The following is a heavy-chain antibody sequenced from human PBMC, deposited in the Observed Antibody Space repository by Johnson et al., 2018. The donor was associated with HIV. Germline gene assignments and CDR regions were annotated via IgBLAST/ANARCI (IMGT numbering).Heavy chain of an antibody. V-gene: IGHV3-20*04. CDR2: ICWNGGNT. J-gene: IGHJ3*02. D-gene: IGHD3-16*02. Sequence: VESGGGVVQPGGSLRLSCAASGFTFSSYAMHWVRQAPGKGMEWVSGICWNGGNTDYADSVKGRSTISRDHAKNSLYLQMNSLRAEDTAVYYCARDLETGDDYVWGSYQLGAFDMWGQGKMVTVSS. CDR1: GFTFSSYA. CDR3: ARDLETGDDYVWGSYQLGAFDM.